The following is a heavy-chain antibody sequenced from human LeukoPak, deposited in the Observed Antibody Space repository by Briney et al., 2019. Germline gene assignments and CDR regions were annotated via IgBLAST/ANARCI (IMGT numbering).Heavy chain of an antibody. V-gene: IGHV3-23*01. CDR2: ISGSDGRT. Sequence: GGSLRLSCAASGFTFSSYDMNWVRQAPGKGLEWVSGISGSDGRTYYADSVKGRFTISRDNAKNSLYLQMNSLTAEDTAVYYCASALGAVAGTWGQGTLLTVSS. J-gene: IGHJ5*02. D-gene: IGHD6-19*01. CDR1: GFTFSSYD. CDR3: ASALGAVAGT.